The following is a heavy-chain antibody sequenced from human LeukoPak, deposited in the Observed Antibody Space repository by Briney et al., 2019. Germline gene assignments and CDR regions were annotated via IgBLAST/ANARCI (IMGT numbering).Heavy chain of an antibody. CDR1: GFTFTSYS. V-gene: IGHV3-48*02. CDR2: ISANGDTL. Sequence: PGGSLRLSCAASGFTFTSYSMNWVRQAPGKELEWVSYISANGDTLYYADSVRGRFTISRDNAKNSLSLRMNSLRDEDTAVYYCTRVLSGWPIFGPWGQGTPVTVSS. J-gene: IGHJ5*02. CDR3: TRVLSGWPIFGP. D-gene: IGHD6-25*01.